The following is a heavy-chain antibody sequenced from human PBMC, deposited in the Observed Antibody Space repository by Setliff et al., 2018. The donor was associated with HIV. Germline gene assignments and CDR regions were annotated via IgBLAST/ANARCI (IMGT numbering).Heavy chain of an antibody. CDR1: GGSISSYY. D-gene: IGHD6-19*01. CDR2: IYTSGSTNYNPST. CDR3: TRQSPVAGSGAFDI. Sequence: SETLSLTCTVSGGSISSYYWSWIRQPAGKGLEWIGRIYTSGSTNYNPSTNYNPSLKSRITISLETSRNQFSLRVTSVTATDTAVYYCTRQSPVAGSGAFDIWGQGTMVTVSS. J-gene: IGHJ3*02. V-gene: IGHV4-4*07.